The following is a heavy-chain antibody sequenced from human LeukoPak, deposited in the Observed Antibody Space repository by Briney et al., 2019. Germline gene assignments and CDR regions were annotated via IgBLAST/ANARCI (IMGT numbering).Heavy chain of an antibody. Sequence: PGGSLRLSCAASGFTFSNYWMDWVRQAPGKGLVWVSRTSSDGSKTAYADSVQGRFAISRDNVKNTLYLQMNSLRAEDTAVYYCAKGPKHIVVVTALTPRGYYGMDVWGQGTTVTVSS. CDR1: GFTFSNYW. CDR2: TSSDGSKT. V-gene: IGHV3-74*01. J-gene: IGHJ6*02. D-gene: IGHD2-21*02. CDR3: AKGPKHIVVVTALTPRGYYGMDV.